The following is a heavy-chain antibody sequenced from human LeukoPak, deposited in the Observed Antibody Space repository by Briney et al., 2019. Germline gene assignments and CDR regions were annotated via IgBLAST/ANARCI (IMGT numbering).Heavy chain of an antibody. CDR1: GFNFRGYA. V-gene: IGHV3-23*01. CDR2: ISGSGARA. J-gene: IGHJ6*02. Sequence: GGSLRLSCAASGFNFRGYAMSWVRQAPGKGLEWVSAISGSGARAHYAESVRGRFTISRDNSQNTLHLQMNSLRAEDTAVYYCAKEVVLGETNYYYYGMDLWGQGTTVTVSS. D-gene: IGHD1-26*01. CDR3: AKEVVLGETNYYYYGMDL.